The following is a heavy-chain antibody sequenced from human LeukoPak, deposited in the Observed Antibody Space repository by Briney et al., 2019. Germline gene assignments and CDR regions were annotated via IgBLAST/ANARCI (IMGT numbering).Heavy chain of an antibody. CDR2: ISGSGGST. D-gene: IGHD3-3*01. V-gene: IGHV3-23*01. J-gene: IGHJ5*02. CDR1: GFTFSSYG. CDR3: ARDPLRFLEWSSNWFDP. Sequence: GGSLRLSCAASGFTFSSYGMSWVRQAPGKGLEWVSAISGSGGSTYYADSVKGRFTISRDNAKNSLYLQMNSLRAEDTAVYYCARDPLRFLEWSSNWFDPWGQGTLVTVSS.